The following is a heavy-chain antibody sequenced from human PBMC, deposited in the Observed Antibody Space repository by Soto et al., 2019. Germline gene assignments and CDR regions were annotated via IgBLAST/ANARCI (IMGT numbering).Heavy chain of an antibody. V-gene: IGHV3-30*18. CDR1: GFTFSSYG. CDR3: AKSPGGYYSFDI. Sequence: GGSLRLSCAASGFTFSSYGMHWVRQAPGKGLEWVAVISYDGSNKYYADSVKGRFTISRDNSKNTLYLQMNSLRAEDTAVYYCAKSPGGYYSFDIWCQGTMVT. CDR2: ISYDGSNK. J-gene: IGHJ3*02. D-gene: IGHD3-3*01.